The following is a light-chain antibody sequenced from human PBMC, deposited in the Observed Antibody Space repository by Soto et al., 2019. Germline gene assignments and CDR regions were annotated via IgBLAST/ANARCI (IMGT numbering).Light chain of an antibody. CDR1: SSNIGRGN. Sequence: QSVLTQPPSVSSTPGQRATISCSGSSSNIGRGNVNWYQHVPGTAPKLLVYSINQRPSGVLDRFSGSKSGTSASLAITGLQSEDEADYYCPAWDASLNDYVFGTGTKVTVL. CDR2: SIN. V-gene: IGLV1-44*01. J-gene: IGLJ1*01. CDR3: PAWDASLNDYV.